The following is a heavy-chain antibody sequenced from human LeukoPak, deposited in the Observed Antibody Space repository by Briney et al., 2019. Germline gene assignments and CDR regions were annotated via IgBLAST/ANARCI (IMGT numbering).Heavy chain of an antibody. CDR2: IYSGGST. CDR1: GFTVGSNY. CDR3: ARDIYGYFDY. D-gene: IGHD2/OR15-2a*01. V-gene: IGHV3-53*01. Sequence: GGSLRLSCAASGFTVGSNYMSWVRQAPGKGLEWVSVIYSGGSTYYADSVKGRFTISRDNSKNTLYLQMNSLRAEDTAVYYCARDIYGYFDYWGQGTLVTVSS. J-gene: IGHJ4*02.